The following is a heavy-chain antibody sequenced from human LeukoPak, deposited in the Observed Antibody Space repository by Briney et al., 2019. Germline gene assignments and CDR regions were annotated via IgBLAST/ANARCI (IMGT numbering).Heavy chain of an antibody. V-gene: IGHV3-23*01. CDR3: ARATYDILTGEPRGQQKFDY. CDR1: GFTFSSYA. CDR2: ISGRGGST. Sequence: GGSLRLSCAASGFTFSSYAMSWVRQAPGKGLEWVSAISGRGGSTYYADSVKGRFTISRDNSKNTLYLQMNSLRAEDTAVYYCARATYDILTGEPRGQQKFDYWGQGTLVTVSS. D-gene: IGHD3-9*01. J-gene: IGHJ4*02.